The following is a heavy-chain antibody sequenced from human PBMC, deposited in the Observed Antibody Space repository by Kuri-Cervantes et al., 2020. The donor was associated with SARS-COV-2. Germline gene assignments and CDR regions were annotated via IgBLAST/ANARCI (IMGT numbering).Heavy chain of an antibody. J-gene: IGHJ5*02. CDR1: GGTFSSYA. V-gene: IGHV1-46*03. Sequence: ASVKVSCKASGGTFSSYAISWVRQAPGQGLEWMGIINPSGGSTSYAQKFQGRVTMTRDTSTSTVYMELSSLRSEDTAVYYCASSRYCSGGSCYSDWFDPWGQGTLVTVSS. D-gene: IGHD2-15*01. CDR2: INPSGGST. CDR3: ASSRYCSGGSCYSDWFDP.